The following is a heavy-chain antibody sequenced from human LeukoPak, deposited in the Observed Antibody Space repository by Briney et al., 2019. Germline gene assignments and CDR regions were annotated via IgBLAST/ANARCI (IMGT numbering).Heavy chain of an antibody. J-gene: IGHJ4*02. V-gene: IGHV3-66*01. CDR1: GFTVSSNY. D-gene: IGHD6-13*01. Sequence: GGSLRLSCAASGFTVSSNYMSWVRQAPGKGLEWVSVIYSGGSTYYADSVKGRFTISRDNSKNTLYLQMNSLRAEDTAVYYCAREGIAAAGGRHFDYWGQGTLVTVSS. CDR3: AREGIAAAGGRHFDY. CDR2: IYSGGST.